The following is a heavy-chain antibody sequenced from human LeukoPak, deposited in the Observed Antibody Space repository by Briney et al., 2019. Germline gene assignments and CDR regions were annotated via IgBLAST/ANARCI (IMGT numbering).Heavy chain of an antibody. V-gene: IGHV1-2*02. J-gene: IGHJ3*02. D-gene: IGHD6-19*01. Sequence: ASVKVPCKASGYTFTGYYMHWVRQAPGQGLEWMGWINPNSGGTNYAQKFQGRVTMTRDTSISTAYMELSSLRSDDTAVYYCARDLYSSGWTNAFDIWGQGTMVAVSS. CDR2: INPNSGGT. CDR3: ARDLYSSGWTNAFDI. CDR1: GYTFTGYY.